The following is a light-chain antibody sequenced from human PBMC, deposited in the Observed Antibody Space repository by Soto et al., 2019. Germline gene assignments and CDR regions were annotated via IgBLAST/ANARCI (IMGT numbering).Light chain of an antibody. V-gene: IGLV2-14*03. CDR3: SSYTSSTSLV. CDR2: GVI. J-gene: IGLJ2*01. Sequence: QSALTQPASVSGSPGQSITISCTGSSSDIVYSFVSWYQQHPGKAPKLIIYGVINRPSGVSNRFSGSKSDNTASLTISGRQAEDEADYYCSSYTSSTSLVFGGGTKLTVL. CDR1: SSDIVYSF.